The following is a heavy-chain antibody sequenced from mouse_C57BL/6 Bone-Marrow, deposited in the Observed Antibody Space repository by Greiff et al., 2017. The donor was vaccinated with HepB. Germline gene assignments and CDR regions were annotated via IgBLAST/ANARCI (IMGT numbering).Heavy chain of an antibody. CDR2: IYPGDGDT. Sequence: VQLVESGAELVKPGASVKISCKASGYAFSSYWINWVKQRPGKGLEWIGQIYPGDGDTNYNGKFKGKATLTADKSSSTAYMQLSSLTSEDSAVYFCARRGSSSWFAYWGQGTLVTVSA. V-gene: IGHV1-80*01. CDR1: GYAFSSYW. CDR3: ARRGSSSWFAY. D-gene: IGHD1-1*01. J-gene: IGHJ3*01.